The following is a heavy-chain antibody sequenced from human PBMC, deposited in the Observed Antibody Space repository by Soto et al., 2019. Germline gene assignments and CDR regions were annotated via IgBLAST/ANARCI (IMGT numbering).Heavy chain of an antibody. CDR2: INPSGGST. CDR3: ARGFVGGGSWYDYYYYYGVDV. J-gene: IGHJ6*02. Sequence: ASVKVSCKASGYTFTSYYMHWVRQAPGQGLEWMGIINPSGGSTSYAQKFQGRVTMTRDTSTSTVYMELSSLRSEDTAVYYCARGFVGGGSWYDYYYYYGVDVWGQGTTVTVSS. D-gene: IGHD6-13*01. CDR1: GYTFTSYY. V-gene: IGHV1-46*01.